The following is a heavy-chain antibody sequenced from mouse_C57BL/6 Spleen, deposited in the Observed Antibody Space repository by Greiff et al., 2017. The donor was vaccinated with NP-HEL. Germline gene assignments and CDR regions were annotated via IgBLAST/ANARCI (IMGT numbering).Heavy chain of an antibody. V-gene: IGHV1-15*01. D-gene: IGHD1-1*01. CDR1: GYTFTDYE. Sequence: QVQLQQSGAELVRPGASVTLSCKASGYTFTDYEMHWVKQTPVHGLEWIGAIDPETGGTAYNQKFKGKAILTADKSSSTAYMELRSLTSEDSAVYYCTYYYGSEFDYWGQGTTLTVSS. CDR2: IDPETGGT. CDR3: TYYYGSEFDY. J-gene: IGHJ2*01.